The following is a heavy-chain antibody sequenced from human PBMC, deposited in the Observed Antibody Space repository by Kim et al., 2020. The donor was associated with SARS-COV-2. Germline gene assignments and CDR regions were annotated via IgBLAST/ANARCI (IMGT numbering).Heavy chain of an antibody. V-gene: IGHV3-30-3*01. CDR2: ISFDGSKK. D-gene: IGHD3-10*01. CDR1: GFSFSNYA. Sequence: GGSLRLSCAASGFSFSNYAMYWVRQAPGKGLEWVALISFDGSKKYYADFVKGRFTVSRDNVMKTLYLQMNSLRPEDTAVYYCATLAGITYYYGSGSLSDFDYWGQGTLVTVSS. CDR3: ATLAGITYYYGSGSLSDFDY. J-gene: IGHJ4*02.